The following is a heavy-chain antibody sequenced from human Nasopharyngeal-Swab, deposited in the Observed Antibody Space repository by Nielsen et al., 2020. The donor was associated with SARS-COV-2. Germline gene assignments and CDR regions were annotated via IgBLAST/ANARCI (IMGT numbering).Heavy chain of an antibody. J-gene: IGHJ4*02. Sequence: WIRQPPGKGLEWVAVISYDGNNKYYADSVKGRFTISRDNAKNSLYLQMNSLRAEDTAVYYCASSSGWRDYWGQGTLVTVSS. CDR3: ASSSGWRDY. D-gene: IGHD6-19*01. V-gene: IGHV3-30-3*01. CDR2: ISYDGNNK.